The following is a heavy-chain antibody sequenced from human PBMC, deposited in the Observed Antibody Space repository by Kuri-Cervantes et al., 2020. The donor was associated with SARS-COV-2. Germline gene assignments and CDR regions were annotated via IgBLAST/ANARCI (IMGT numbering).Heavy chain of an antibody. D-gene: IGHD6-19*01. CDR2: IYYSGST. V-gene: IGHV4-59*08. CDR1: GGSIGSYY. Sequence: SETLSLTCTVSGGSIGSYYWSWIRQPPGKGLEWIGYIYYSGSTNYNPSLKSRVTISVDTSKNQFSLSLSSVTAADTAVYYCARQVAVAGHYYFDYWGQGTLVTVSS. J-gene: IGHJ4*02. CDR3: ARQVAVAGHYYFDY.